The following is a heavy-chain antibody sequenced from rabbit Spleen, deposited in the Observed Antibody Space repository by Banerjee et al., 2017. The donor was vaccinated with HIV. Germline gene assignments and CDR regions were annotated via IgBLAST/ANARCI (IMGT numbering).Heavy chain of an antibody. D-gene: IGHD1-1*01. Sequence: QEQLVESGGGRVQPEGSLTLTCTASGFSFSSSYYMCLVRQAPGKGLEWIACIVTSSDASYYASWAKGRFTISKTSSTTVTLQMTSLTAADTATYFCARDLTNIIGWNFGWWGPGTLVTVS. CDR1: GFSFSSSYY. CDR2: IVTSSDAS. CDR3: ARDLTNIIGWNFGW. J-gene: IGHJ4*01. V-gene: IGHV1S45*01.